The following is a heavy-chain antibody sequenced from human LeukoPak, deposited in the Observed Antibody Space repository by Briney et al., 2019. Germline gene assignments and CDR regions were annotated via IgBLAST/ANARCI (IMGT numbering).Heavy chain of an antibody. CDR1: GFTFSSYA. J-gene: IGHJ1*01. Sequence: GGSLRLSCAASGFTFSSYAMSWVRQAPGKGLEWVSAISGSGGSTYYADSVKGRFTISRDNSKNTLYLQMNSLRAEDTAVYYCAKDPRLGEYYYDSSGYYYGYFQHWGQGTLVTVSS. V-gene: IGHV3-23*01. CDR2: ISGSGGST. CDR3: AKDPRLGEYYYDSSGYYYGYFQH. D-gene: IGHD3-22*01.